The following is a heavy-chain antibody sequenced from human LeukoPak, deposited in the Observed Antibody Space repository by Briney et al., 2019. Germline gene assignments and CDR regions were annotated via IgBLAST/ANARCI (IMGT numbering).Heavy chain of an antibody. V-gene: IGHV3-74*01. CDR1: GFTFSNHW. J-gene: IGHJ4*02. D-gene: IGHD5-18*01. CDR3: ARGGSDTAMAHDY. Sequence: PGGSLGLSCAASGFTFSNHWMHWVRQAPGKGLMWVSRINRDGSRTDYADSVKGRFTISRDDAKNTLYLQVNSLRAEDTAVYFCARGGSDTAMAHDYWGQGTLVTVSS. CDR2: INRDGSRT.